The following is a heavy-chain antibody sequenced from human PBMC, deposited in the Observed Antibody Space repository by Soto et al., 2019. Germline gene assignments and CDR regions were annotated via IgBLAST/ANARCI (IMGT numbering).Heavy chain of an antibody. CDR2: MNPNSGNT. Sequence: QVQLVQSGAEVKKPGASVKVSCKASGYTFTSYDISWVRQATGQGLEWMGWMNPNSGNTGNAQKFQGRITMTRNTSISTAYMELSSLRSEDTAVYYCARSVEWLASFDYWGQGTLVTVSS. D-gene: IGHD6-19*01. CDR1: GYTFTSYD. CDR3: ARSVEWLASFDY. J-gene: IGHJ4*02. V-gene: IGHV1-8*01.